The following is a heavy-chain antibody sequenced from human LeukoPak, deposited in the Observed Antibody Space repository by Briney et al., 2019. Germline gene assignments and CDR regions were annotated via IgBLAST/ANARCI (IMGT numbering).Heavy chain of an antibody. CDR1: GGPISSYY. CDR2: IYYSGST. D-gene: IGHD4-23*01. Sequence: SETLSLTCTVSGGPISSYYWSWIRQPPGKGLEWIGYIYYSGSTNYNPSLKSRVTISVDTSKNQFSLKLSSVTAADTAVYYCARHPWGTGGNSPKHFDYWGQGTLVTVSS. CDR3: ARHPWGTGGNSPKHFDY. V-gene: IGHV4-59*08. J-gene: IGHJ4*02.